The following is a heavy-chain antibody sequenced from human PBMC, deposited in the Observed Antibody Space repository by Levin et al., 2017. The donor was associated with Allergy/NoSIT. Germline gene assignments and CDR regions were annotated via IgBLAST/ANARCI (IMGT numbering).Heavy chain of an antibody. CDR1: GFTFSSYS. CDR3: ARGGERYYDSSGSHFQH. J-gene: IGHJ1*01. D-gene: IGHD3-22*01. CDR2: ISSSSSTI. Sequence: LSLTCAASGFTFSSYSMNWVRQAPGKGLEWVSYISSSSSTIYYADSVKGRFTISRDNAKNSLYLQMNSLRDEDTAVYYCARGGERYYDSSGSHFQHWGQGTLVTVSS. V-gene: IGHV3-48*02.